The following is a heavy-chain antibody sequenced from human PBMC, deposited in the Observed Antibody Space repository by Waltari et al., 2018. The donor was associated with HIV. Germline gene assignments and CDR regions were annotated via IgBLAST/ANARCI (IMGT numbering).Heavy chain of an antibody. CDR3: ARVSYGSGGLDY. CDR1: GGSMSSRRYN. Sequence: QLQLQESGPGLVKPSEPLSLTCTVSGGSMSSRRYNWGWFRPPPGKGLEWIGSIYYSGSTYYNPSLKSRVTISVDTSKNQFSLKLSSVTAADTAVYYCARVSYGSGGLDYRGQGTLVTVSS. D-gene: IGHD3-10*01. CDR2: IYYSGST. V-gene: IGHV4-39*07. J-gene: IGHJ4*02.